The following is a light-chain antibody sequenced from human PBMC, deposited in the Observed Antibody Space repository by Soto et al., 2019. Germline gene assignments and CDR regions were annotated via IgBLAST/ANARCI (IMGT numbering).Light chain of an antibody. J-gene: IGLJ1*01. Sequence: SALTHPSSVSGSPGQSITISCTGTSSDVGGYNYVSWYQQHPGNAPKLMIYEVSNRPSGVSNRFSGSKSGNTASLTISGLQAEDEADYYCSSYTSTTFYVFGTGTKVTVL. CDR3: SSYTSTTFYV. V-gene: IGLV2-14*01. CDR2: EVS. CDR1: SSDVGGYNY.